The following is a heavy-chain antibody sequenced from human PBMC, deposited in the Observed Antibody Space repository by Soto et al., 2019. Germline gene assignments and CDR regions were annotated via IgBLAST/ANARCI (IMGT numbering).Heavy chain of an antibody. V-gene: IGHV4-39*01. D-gene: IGHD3-22*01. Sequence: SETLSLTCTVSGGSISSSSYYWGWIRQPPGKGLEWIGSIYYSGSTYYNPSLKSRVTISVDTSKNQFSLKLSSVTAADTAVYYCARHTTHYYDSSGYLEAYYFDYWGQGTLVTVSS. CDR3: ARHTTHYYDSSGYLEAYYFDY. CDR1: GGSISSSSYY. J-gene: IGHJ4*02. CDR2: IYYSGST.